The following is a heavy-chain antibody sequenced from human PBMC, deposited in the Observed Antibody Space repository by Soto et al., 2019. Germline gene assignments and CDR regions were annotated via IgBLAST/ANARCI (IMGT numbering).Heavy chain of an antibody. V-gene: IGHV3-74*01. Sequence: PXVWLRLSCAACGLSFSSYWVHWVRQAPGKGLVWVSRINSDGSSTSYADSVKGRFTISRDNAKNTLYLQMNSLRAEDTAVYYCASGHCSSTSRYNPAYYYYGMDVWGQGTTVTVSS. CDR1: GLSFSSYW. D-gene: IGHD2-2*02. CDR3: ASGHCSSTSRYNPAYYYYGMDV. CDR2: INSDGSST. J-gene: IGHJ6*02.